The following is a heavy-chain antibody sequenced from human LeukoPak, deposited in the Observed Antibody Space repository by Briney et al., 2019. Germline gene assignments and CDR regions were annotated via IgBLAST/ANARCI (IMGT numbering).Heavy chain of an antibody. D-gene: IGHD2-2*01. Sequence: PGGSLRLSCAASGFTFSSYAMSWVRQAPGKGLEWVSAISGSGGSTYYADSVKGRFTISRDNSKNTLYLQMNSLRAEDTAVYYCAKDGGRYCSSTSCSELDLWGRVTLVTVSS. CDR1: GFTFSSYA. V-gene: IGHV3-23*01. CDR3: AKDGGRYCSSTSCSELDL. CDR2: ISGSGGST. J-gene: IGHJ2*01.